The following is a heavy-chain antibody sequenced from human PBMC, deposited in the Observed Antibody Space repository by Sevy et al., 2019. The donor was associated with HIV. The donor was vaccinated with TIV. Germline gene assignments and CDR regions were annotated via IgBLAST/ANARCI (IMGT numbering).Heavy chain of an antibody. J-gene: IGHJ5*01. Sequence: GGSLRLSCVASGFTFRSFSMHWVRQAPGKGLEWVAAIWYDGRTERYADSVQGRFTISRDNSKKTWHLQMNSLRAENTALYYCAREAARVIVPTAGFDSWGQRTLVTVSS. V-gene: IGHV3-33*01. CDR3: AREAARVIVPTAGFDS. CDR2: IWYDGRTE. CDR1: GFTFRSFS. D-gene: IGHD6-13*01.